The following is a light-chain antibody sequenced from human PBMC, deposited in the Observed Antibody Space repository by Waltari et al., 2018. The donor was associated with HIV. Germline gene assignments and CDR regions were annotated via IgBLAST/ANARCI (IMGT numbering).Light chain of an antibody. V-gene: IGLV6-57*04. CDR2: EDN. J-gene: IGLJ2*01. CDR1: SGRLASHH. CDR3: QSYDTSNPVV. Sequence: NFMLTPPHSVSESPGKTVTISCTRRSGRLASHHVHWYQQRPGSAPTTVIYEDNQRPSVVPDRFSGSIDSSSNSASLTISGLKTEDEADYYCQSYDTSNPVVFGGGTKLTVL.